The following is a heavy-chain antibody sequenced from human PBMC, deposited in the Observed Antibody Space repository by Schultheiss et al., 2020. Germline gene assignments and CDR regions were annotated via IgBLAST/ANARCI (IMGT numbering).Heavy chain of an antibody. CDR1: GYTFTGYY. Sequence: ASVKVSCKASGYTFTGYYLHWVRQAPGQGLEWMGWINPNSGGTNFAQKFQGRVTITADESTSTAYMELSSLRSEDTAVYYCARATWQYYFDYWGQGTLVTVSS. CDR2: INPNSGGT. V-gene: IGHV1-2*02. CDR3: ARATWQYYFDY. D-gene: IGHD6-19*01. J-gene: IGHJ4*02.